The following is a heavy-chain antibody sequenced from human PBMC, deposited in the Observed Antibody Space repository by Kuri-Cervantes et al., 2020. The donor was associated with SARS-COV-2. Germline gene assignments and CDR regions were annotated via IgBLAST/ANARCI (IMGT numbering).Heavy chain of an antibody. Sequence: ASVKVSCKVSGYTLTELSMHWVRQAPGKGLEWMGGFDPEDGETIYAQKFQGRVTMTRNTSISTAYMELSSLRSEDTAVYYCARAYSSSWYERWFDPWGQGTLVTVSS. CDR2: FDPEDGET. J-gene: IGHJ5*02. CDR1: GYTLTELS. CDR3: ARAYSSSWYERWFDP. V-gene: IGHV1-24*01. D-gene: IGHD6-13*01.